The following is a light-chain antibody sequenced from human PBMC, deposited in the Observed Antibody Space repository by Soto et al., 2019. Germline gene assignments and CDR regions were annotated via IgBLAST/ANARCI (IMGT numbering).Light chain of an antibody. CDR3: QHNGTTPWT. CDR2: GAS. J-gene: IGKJ1*01. V-gene: IGKV3-20*01. Sequence: ETVLTQSPGTLSLSPGERVTLSCRASQSVCSRCLSWYQQTPGQSPRLLIYGASSSATGLPDRFSGSGSETDFTLTIRRLEPEAFAVYYCQHNGTTPWTFGQGTKVGIK. CDR1: QSVCSRC.